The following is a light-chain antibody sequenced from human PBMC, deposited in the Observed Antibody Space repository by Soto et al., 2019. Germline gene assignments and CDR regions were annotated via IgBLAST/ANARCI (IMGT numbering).Light chain of an antibody. J-gene: IGKJ1*01. V-gene: IGKV3-11*01. CDR3: QQRSNWPT. Sequence: EIVLTWSPATLSLSPGERATLSCRASQSVSSYLAWYQQKPGQAPRLLIYDASNRATGIPARFSGSGSGTDFTLTISSLEPEDFAVYYCQQRSNWPTFGQGTKVDIK. CDR1: QSVSSY. CDR2: DAS.